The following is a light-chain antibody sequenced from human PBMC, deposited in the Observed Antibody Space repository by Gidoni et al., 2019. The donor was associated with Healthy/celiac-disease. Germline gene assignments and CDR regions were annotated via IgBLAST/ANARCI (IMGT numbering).Light chain of an antibody. J-gene: IGKJ4*01. CDR3: QQSYSTPT. CDR2: AAS. Sequence: DIQMTQSPSSLSASVGDRVTITCRASQSISSYLNWYQQKPGKAPKLLIYAASSLQSGVPSRFSGSRSGTDFTLTISSLQPEDFATYYCQQSYSTPTFGGXTKVEIK. V-gene: IGKV1-39*01. CDR1: QSISSY.